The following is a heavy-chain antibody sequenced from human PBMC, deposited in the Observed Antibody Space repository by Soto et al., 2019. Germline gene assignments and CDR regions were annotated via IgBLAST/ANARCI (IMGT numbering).Heavy chain of an antibody. V-gene: IGHV3-30-3*01. D-gene: IGHD5-18*01. J-gene: IGHJ4*02. Sequence: GGSLRLSCAASGFTFSSYAMHWVRQAPGKGLEWVAVISYDGSNKYYADSVKGRFTISRDNSKNTLYLQMNSLRAEDTAVYYCARDRGSYGSRYFDYWGQGTLVTVSS. CDR3: ARDRGSYGSRYFDY. CDR1: GFTFSSYA. CDR2: ISYDGSNK.